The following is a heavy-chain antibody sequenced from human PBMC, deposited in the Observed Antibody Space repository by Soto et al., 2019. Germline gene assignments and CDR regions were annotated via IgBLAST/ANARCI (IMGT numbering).Heavy chain of an antibody. CDR1: GYTFTSYG. D-gene: IGHD4-17*01. J-gene: IGHJ4*02. V-gene: IGHV1-18*04. Sequence: ASVKVSCKASGYTFTSYGISWVRQAPGQGLEWMGWISAYNGNTNYAQKLQGRVTMTTDTSTSTAYMELRSLRSDDTAVYYCVRERGSYGDYAWDYWGQGTLVTVSS. CDR3: VRERGSYGDYAWDY. CDR2: ISAYNGNT.